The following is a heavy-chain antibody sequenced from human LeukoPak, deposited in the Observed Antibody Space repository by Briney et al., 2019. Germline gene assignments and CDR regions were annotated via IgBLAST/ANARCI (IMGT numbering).Heavy chain of an antibody. V-gene: IGHV3-21*01. J-gene: IGHJ4*02. D-gene: IGHD1-26*01. Sequence: PGGSLRLSCAASGFTFSSYSMNWVRQAPGKGLEWVSSISSSSSYIYYADSVKGRFTISRDNAKNSLYLQMNSLRAEDTAVYYCARDRQWELPLDYWGQGTLVTVSS. CDR1: GFTFSSYS. CDR3: ARDRQWELPLDY. CDR2: ISSSSSYI.